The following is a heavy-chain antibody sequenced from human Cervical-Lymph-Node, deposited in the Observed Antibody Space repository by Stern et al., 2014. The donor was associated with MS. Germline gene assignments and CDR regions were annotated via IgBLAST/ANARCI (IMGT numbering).Heavy chain of an antibody. V-gene: IGHV1-69*02. J-gene: IGHJ5*02. CDR3: ARGEQQLITNWFDP. CDR2: IIPILGIA. Sequence: QVQLVQSGAEVKKPGSSVKVSCKASGGTFSSYTISWVRQAPGQGLEWMGRIIPILGIANYAQKFQGRVTITADKSTSTAYMELSSLRSEDTAVYYCARGEQQLITNWFDPWGQGTLVTVSS. D-gene: IGHD6-13*01. CDR1: GGTFSSYT.